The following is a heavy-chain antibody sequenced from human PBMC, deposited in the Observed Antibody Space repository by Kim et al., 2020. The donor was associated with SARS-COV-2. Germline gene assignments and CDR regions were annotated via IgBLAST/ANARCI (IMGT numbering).Heavy chain of an antibody. J-gene: IGHJ4*02. Sequence: GGSLRLSCAGSGITFSGFWMTWVRQVPGKGLEWLANIKEDGSQKNYADSVTGRFNISRDDSKNSVYLEMNYLRGDDTGIYYCATTGSGWGFDIWGQGNLVTFSS. V-gene: IGHV3-7*03. D-gene: IGHD6-19*01. CDR2: IKEDGSQK. CDR1: GITFSGFW. CDR3: ATTGSGWGFDI.